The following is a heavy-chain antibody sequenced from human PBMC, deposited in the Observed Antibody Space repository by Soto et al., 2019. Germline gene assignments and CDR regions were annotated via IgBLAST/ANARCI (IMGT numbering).Heavy chain of an antibody. J-gene: IGHJ3*02. CDR2: ISGSGGST. V-gene: IGHV3-23*01. D-gene: IGHD2-2*01. CDR1: GFTFSSYA. CDR3: AKDYCSSTSCPDEAFDI. Sequence: GGSLRLSCAASGFTFSSYAMSWVRQAPGKGLEWVSAISGSGGSTYYADSVKGRFTISRDNSKNTLYLQMNSLRAEDTAVYYCAKDYCSSTSCPDEAFDIWGQGTMVTVSS.